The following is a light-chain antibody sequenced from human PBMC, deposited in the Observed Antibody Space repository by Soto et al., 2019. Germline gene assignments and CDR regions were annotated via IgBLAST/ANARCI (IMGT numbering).Light chain of an antibody. V-gene: IGLV7-46*01. CDR1: PKTVTSGHY. J-gene: IGLJ2*01. CDR2: DTD. CDR3: SLSYSGGRI. Sequence: QAVVTQEPSLTVSPGGPVPLPFGSSPKTVTSGHYPYWFQQKPGQAPRTLIHDTDNKHSWTPARFSGSLLGGKAALTLSGAQPEDEAEYYCSLSYSGGRIFGGGTKVTVL.